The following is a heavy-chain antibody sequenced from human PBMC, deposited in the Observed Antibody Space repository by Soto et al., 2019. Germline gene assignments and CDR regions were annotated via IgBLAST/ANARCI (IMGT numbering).Heavy chain of an antibody. J-gene: IGHJ6*02. CDR1: GGSISSGGYY. CDR3: ARSLDYGSGSYSGGMDV. CDR2: IYYSGST. Sequence: LSLTCTVSGGSISSGGYYWSWIRQHPGKGLEWIGYIYYSGSTYYNPSLKSRVTISVDTSKNQFSLKLSSVTAADTAVYYCARSLDYGSGSYSGGMDVWGQGTTVTVSS. V-gene: IGHV4-31*03. D-gene: IGHD3-10*01.